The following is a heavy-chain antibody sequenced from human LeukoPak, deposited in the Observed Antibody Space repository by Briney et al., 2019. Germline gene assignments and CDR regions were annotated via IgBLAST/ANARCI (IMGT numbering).Heavy chain of an antibody. D-gene: IGHD5-18*01. CDR3: ARHTGYNYGSYFDY. CDR2: IYSGGST. J-gene: IGHJ4*02. CDR1: GFTVSSNY. V-gene: IGHV3-53*01. Sequence: PGGSLRLSCAASGFTVSSNYMSWVRQAPGKGLEWVSVIYSGGSTYYADSVKGRFTISRDNSKNTLYLQMNSLRAEDTAVYYCARHTGYNYGSYFDYWGQGTLVTVSS.